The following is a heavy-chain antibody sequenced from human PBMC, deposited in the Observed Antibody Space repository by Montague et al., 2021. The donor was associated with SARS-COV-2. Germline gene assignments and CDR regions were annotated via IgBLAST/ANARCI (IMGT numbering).Heavy chain of an antibody. J-gene: IGHJ4*02. V-gene: IGHV4-59*08. CDR1: GGSISSFY. Sequence: SETLSLTCTASGGSISSFYWSWFRQPPGKGLEWIGYISDSGSTNYNPSLTSRVTMSVDTSKNQFSLKMNSVTAADTAVYYCARHYSATLPAVYWGQGTLVTVSS. D-gene: IGHD2-15*01. CDR3: ARHYSATLPAVY. CDR2: ISDSGST.